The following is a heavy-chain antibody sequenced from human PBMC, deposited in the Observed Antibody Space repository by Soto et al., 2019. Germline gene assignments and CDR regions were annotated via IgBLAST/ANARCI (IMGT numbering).Heavy chain of an antibody. V-gene: IGHV1-18*01. J-gene: IGHJ4*02. Sequence: QVQLVQSGAEVKNPGASVKVSCKASGYTFASYAISWMRQAPGQGLEWMGWISDYNVNKNYAQKLQGRVTMTADTSTSTAYMELRSLRSDDTAVYYCARDPPPPDYWGQGTLVTVSS. CDR3: ARDPPPPDY. CDR1: GYTFASYA. CDR2: ISDYNVNK.